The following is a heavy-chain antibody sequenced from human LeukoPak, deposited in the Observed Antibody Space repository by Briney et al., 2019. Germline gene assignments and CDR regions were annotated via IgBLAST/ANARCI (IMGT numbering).Heavy chain of an antibody. V-gene: IGHV7-4-1*02. J-gene: IGHJ4*01. CDR3: ARQVGTASSHDFGH. CDR1: GYTFTTYV. Sequence: ASVKVSCKASGYTFTTYVLNWVRQAPGQGFEWMGFINTYTRNPTYAQGFTGRFVFSLDTSVSTSYLQISNLKAEDTAVYYCARQVGTASSHDFGHWGHGTLVTVSS. CDR2: INTYTRNP. D-gene: IGHD2-21*02.